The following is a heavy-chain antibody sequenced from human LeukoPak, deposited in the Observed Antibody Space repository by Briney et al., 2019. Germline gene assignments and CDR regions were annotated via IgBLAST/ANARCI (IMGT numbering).Heavy chain of an antibody. J-gene: IGHJ4*02. V-gene: IGHV1-24*01. Sequence: ASVKVSCKVSGYTLTELSMHWVRQAPGKGLEWMGHIDPEDGETIYAQKFQGRVTMTEETSTDTDYMELSSLGSEDTAVYYCATALYSGYDAFDYWGQGTLVTVSS. CDR3: ATALYSGYDAFDY. CDR2: IDPEDGET. CDR1: GYTLTELS. D-gene: IGHD5-12*01.